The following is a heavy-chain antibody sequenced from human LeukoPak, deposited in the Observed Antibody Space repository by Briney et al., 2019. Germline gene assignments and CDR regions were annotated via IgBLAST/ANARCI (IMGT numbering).Heavy chain of an antibody. D-gene: IGHD1-26*01. CDR1: GFTFSGST. CDR3: IRGAASGSYYGLDV. J-gene: IGHJ6*02. Sequence: PGGSLRLSCAASGFTFSGSTIHWVRQASGEGLEWGGRIRSKANNYATAYATSVKGRFTLSRDDSNNTAYLQMNSLKTEDTAVYFCIRGAASGSYYGLDVWGQGATVTVSS. V-gene: IGHV3-73*01. CDR2: IRSKANNYAT.